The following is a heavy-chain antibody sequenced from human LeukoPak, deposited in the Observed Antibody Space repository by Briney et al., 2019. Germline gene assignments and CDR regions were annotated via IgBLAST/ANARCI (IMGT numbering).Heavy chain of an antibody. CDR3: AREGLPKAFDI. J-gene: IGHJ3*02. V-gene: IGHV1-2*02. Sequence: ASVKVSCKASGYTFTNYYIHWVRQAPGQGLEWMGWINPTSGGTNYAQKFQGSVTMTRDTSISTAYMELSSLRSDDTAVYYCAREGLPKAFDIWGQGTMVIVSS. CDR2: INPTSGGT. CDR1: GYTFTNYY.